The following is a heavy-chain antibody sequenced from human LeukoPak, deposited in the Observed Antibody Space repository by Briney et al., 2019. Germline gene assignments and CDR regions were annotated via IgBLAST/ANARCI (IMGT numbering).Heavy chain of an antibody. J-gene: IGHJ4*02. D-gene: IGHD3-22*01. Sequence: PSETLSLTCTVSGGPINSYYWSWIRQPPGKGLEWIGYIYYSGSTKYNPSLKSRVTISVDTSKNQFSLKLSSVTAADTAVYYCARQGGPYYYDSSGYYYFDYWGQGTLATVSS. CDR3: ARQGGPYYYDSSGYYYFDY. CDR1: GGPINSYY. CDR2: IYYSGST. V-gene: IGHV4-59*08.